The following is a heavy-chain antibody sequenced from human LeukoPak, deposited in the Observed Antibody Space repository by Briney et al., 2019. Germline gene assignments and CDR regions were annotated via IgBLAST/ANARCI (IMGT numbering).Heavy chain of an antibody. D-gene: IGHD1-26*01. V-gene: IGHV3-23*01. CDR3: AKMKGHPLPKYYMDV. CDR1: GFTFSGFA. Sequence: GGSLRLSCAASGFTFSGFAMSWVRRTPGKGLEWVSGISGTGDNTLYADSVEGRFTISRDNSKNTLYLEMNSLRAEDTAIYYCAKMKGHPLPKYYMDVWGQGTTVTVSS. CDR2: ISGTGDNT. J-gene: IGHJ6*01.